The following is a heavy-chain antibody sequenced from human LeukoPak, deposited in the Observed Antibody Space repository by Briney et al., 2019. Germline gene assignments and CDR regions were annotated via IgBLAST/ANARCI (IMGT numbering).Heavy chain of an antibody. CDR3: AKVRDTSFYYYGMDV. Sequence: PGGSLRLSCAASGFTFSNYAMTWVRQAPGKGLEWVSGINAPGVSTYYADPVKGRFTISRDNSKSTLYLQMNSLRAEDTAIYYCAKVRDTSFYYYGMDVWGQGTTVTVSS. CDR1: GFTFSNYA. CDR2: INAPGVST. V-gene: IGHV3-23*01. D-gene: IGHD5-18*01. J-gene: IGHJ6*02.